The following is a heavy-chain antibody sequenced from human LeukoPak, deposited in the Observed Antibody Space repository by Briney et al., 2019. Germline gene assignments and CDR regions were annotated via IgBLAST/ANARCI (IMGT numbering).Heavy chain of an antibody. D-gene: IGHD5-24*01. J-gene: IGHJ4*02. CDR3: ARRRRDGYNLRGYFDY. CDR2: IYYSGST. V-gene: IGHV4-59*12. CDR1: GGSISSYY. Sequence: SETLSLTCTVSGGSISSYYWSWIRQPPGKGLEWIGYIYYSGSTSYNPSLKSRVTISVDTSKKQFSLKLSSVTAADTAVYYCARRRRDGYNLRGYFDYWGQGTLVTVSS.